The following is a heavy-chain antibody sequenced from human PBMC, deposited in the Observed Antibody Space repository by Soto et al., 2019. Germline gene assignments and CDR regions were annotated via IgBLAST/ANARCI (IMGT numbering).Heavy chain of an antibody. V-gene: IGHV1-69*13. Sequence: SVKVSCKASGGTFSSYAISWVRQAPGQGLEWMGGIIPIFGTANYAQKFQGRVTITADESTSTAYMELSSLRSEDTAVYYCAREKGVGYYDSSGYYSYWGQGTLVTVSS. D-gene: IGHD3-22*01. J-gene: IGHJ4*02. CDR3: AREKGVGYYDSSGYYSY. CDR2: IIPIFGTA. CDR1: GGTFSSYA.